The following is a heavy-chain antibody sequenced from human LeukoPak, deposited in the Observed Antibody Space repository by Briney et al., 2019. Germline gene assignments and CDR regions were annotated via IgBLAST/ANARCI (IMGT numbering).Heavy chain of an antibody. Sequence: SETLSLTCIVPGGSISSSSYYWAWIRQSPGKGLEWIGTFSSGGSAYYNPSLTSRVSISKDTSDNQFSPRLYSVTAADTAVYYCARKQTGTMYDVWGQGTQVTVSS. D-gene: IGHD1-7*01. CDR3: ARKQTGTMYDV. V-gene: IGHV4-39*07. J-gene: IGHJ4*02. CDR2: FSSGGSA. CDR1: GGSISSSSYY.